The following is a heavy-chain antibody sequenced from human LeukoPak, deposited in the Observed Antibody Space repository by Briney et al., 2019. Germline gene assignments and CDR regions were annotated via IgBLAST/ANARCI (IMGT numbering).Heavy chain of an antibody. Sequence: PGGSLRLSCAASGFTLSSYDMHWVRQATGEGLEWVSAIGTAGDTYYPGSVKGRFTISRENAKNSLYLQMNSLRAGDTDVYYCARGAYSGYDSGVIDYWGQGTLVTVSS. D-gene: IGHD5-12*01. J-gene: IGHJ4*02. CDR2: IGTAGDT. CDR3: ARGAYSGYDSGVIDY. CDR1: GFTLSSYD. V-gene: IGHV3-13*01.